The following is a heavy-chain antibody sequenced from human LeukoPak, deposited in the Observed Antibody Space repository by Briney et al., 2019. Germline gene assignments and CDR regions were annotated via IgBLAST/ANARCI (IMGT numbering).Heavy chain of an antibody. CDR3: ARDHGYCSSTSCYYYYYGMDV. Sequence: GGSLRLSCAASGFTSSSYGVHWVRQAPGKGLEWGAVIWYDGSNKYYADSVKGRFTISRDNSKNTLYLQMNSLRAEDTAVYYCARDHGYCSSTSCYYYYYGMDVWGQGTTVTVSS. V-gene: IGHV3-33*01. CDR1: GFTSSSYG. D-gene: IGHD2-2*03. J-gene: IGHJ6*02. CDR2: IWYDGSNK.